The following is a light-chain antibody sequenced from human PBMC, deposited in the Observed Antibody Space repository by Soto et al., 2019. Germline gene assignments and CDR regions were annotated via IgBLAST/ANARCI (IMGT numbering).Light chain of an antibody. J-gene: IGKJ4*01. CDR2: WAS. CDR3: QQYYNTPLT. V-gene: IGKV4-1*01. Sequence: DIVMTQSPDWLAVSLGERGTINCKSSQSVLYTSNNKNYFAWYQQKPGQPPKLLIYWASTRESGVPDRFSGSGSGTHFTLTISSLQAEDVAVYYCQQYYNTPLTFGGGTKVDIK. CDR1: QSVLYTSNNKNY.